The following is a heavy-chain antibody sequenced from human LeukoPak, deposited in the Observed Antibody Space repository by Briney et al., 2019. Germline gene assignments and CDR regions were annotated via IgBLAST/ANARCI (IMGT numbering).Heavy chain of an antibody. D-gene: IGHD6-13*01. CDR1: GYSFTSYW. CDR3: ARQESYSSSAGY. V-gene: IGHV5-51*01. J-gene: IGHJ4*02. CDR2: IYPGDSDT. Sequence: PGESLKISCXGSGYSFTSYWIGWVRQMPGKGLEWMGSIYPGDSDTRYSPSFQGQVTISAGKSISTAYLQWSSLKASDTAMYYCARQESYSSSAGYWGQGTLATVSS.